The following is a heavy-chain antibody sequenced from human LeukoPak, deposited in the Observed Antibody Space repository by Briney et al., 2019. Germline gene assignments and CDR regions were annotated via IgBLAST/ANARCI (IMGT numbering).Heavy chain of an antibody. CDR3: ARGGGRHVEY. CDR1: GFTFSSYW. J-gene: IGHJ4*02. Sequence: PGGSLRLSCAASGFTFSSYWMSWVRQAPGKGLEWVANIKEDGCEKNYVDSVKGRFTISRDNAKNSLYLQMNILRAEDTAVYYCARGGGRHVEYWGQGNLVTVSS. CDR2: IKEDGCEK. V-gene: IGHV3-7*05. D-gene: IGHD3-16*01.